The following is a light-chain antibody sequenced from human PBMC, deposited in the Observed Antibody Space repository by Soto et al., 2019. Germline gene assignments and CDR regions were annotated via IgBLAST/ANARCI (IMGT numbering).Light chain of an antibody. CDR3: QQYYSTPNT. CDR2: WAS. Sequence: DIVMTQSPDSLAVSLGERATINCKSSQSVLYTSNNKNYLAWYQQKPGQPPKLLIYWASIRESGVPDRFSGSDSGTDFTLTISSLQAEDVAVYYCQQYYSTPNTFGQGTKVEIK. V-gene: IGKV4-1*01. J-gene: IGKJ2*01. CDR1: QSVLYTSNNKNY.